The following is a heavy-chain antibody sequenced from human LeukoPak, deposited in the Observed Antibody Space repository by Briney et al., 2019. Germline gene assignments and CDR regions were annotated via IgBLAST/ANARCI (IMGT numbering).Heavy chain of an antibody. D-gene: IGHD3-10*01. J-gene: IGHJ4*02. V-gene: IGHV1-69*04. CDR2: IIPILGIA. Sequence: GASVKVSCKASGGTFSSYAISWVRQAPGQGLEWMGRIIPILGIANYAQKFQGRVTITADKSTSTAYMELSSLRSEDTAVYYCGGGPTYYYGSGSQPPLDYWGQGTLVTVSS. CDR1: GGTFSSYA. CDR3: GGGPTYYYGSGSQPPLDY.